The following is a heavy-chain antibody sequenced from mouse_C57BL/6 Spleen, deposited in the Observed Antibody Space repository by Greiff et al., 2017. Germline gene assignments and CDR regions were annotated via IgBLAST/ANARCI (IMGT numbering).Heavy chain of an antibody. CDR3: ARSYYSNYGGFDY. Sequence: QVQLKQSGAELVKPGASVKISCKASGYAFSSYWMNWVKQRPGKGLEWIGQIYPGDGDTNYNGKFKGKATLTADKSSSTAYMQLSSLTSEDSAVYFCARSYYSNYGGFDYWGQGTTLTVSS. D-gene: IGHD2-5*01. J-gene: IGHJ2*01. V-gene: IGHV1-80*01. CDR2: IYPGDGDT. CDR1: GYAFSSYW.